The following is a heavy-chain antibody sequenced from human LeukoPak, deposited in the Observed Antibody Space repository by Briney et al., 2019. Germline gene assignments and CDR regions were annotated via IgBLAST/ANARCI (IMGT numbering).Heavy chain of an antibody. D-gene: IGHD6-13*01. J-gene: IGHJ5*02. Sequence: PSETLSLTCTVSGGSISGHHWSWIRQSPGKGLEWIAYISYSGSTNYNPSLKSRVTISLDTSKTLFSLKLRSVTAADTAVYYCARRVFGAAATGFGWFDPWGQGTLVTVSS. V-gene: IGHV4-59*08. CDR2: ISYSGST. CDR1: GGSISGHH. CDR3: ARRVFGAAATGFGWFDP.